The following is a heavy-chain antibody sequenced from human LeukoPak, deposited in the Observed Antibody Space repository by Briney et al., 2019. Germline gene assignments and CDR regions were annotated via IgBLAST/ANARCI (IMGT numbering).Heavy chain of an antibody. J-gene: IGHJ6*02. CDR2: ISGSGGST. CDR1: GFTFSSYA. V-gene: IGHV3-23*01. Sequence: GGSLRLSCAASGFTFSSYAMSWVRQAPGKGLEWVSAISGSGGSTYYADSVKGRFTISRDNSKNTLYLQMNSLRAEDTAVYYCAKEEQQLVNYYYYYGMDVWGQGTTVTVPS. D-gene: IGHD6-13*01. CDR3: AKEEQQLVNYYYYYGMDV.